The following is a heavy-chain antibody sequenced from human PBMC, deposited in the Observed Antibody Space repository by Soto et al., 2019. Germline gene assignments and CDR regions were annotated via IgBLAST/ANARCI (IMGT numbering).Heavy chain of an antibody. CDR2: ISVDNGKT. D-gene: IGHD1-1*01. Sequence: QVQLVQSGAEVKNPGASVKVSCKASGYRFASHDISWVRQAPGQGLEWMGWISVDNGKTDYAQKFQGRVTMTTDTSTSTAYLELRNLRFDDTAIYYCARLWNSAWYVGDSWGQGALVTVSS. V-gene: IGHV1-18*01. CDR3: ARLWNSAWYVGDS. CDR1: GYRFASHD. J-gene: IGHJ4*02.